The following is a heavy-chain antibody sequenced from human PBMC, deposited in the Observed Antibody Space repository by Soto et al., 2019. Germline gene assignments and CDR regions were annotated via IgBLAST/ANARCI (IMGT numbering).Heavy chain of an antibody. Sequence: SETLSLTCPVSGGSVSSGSYYWSWIRKPPGKGLEWIGYIYYSGSTNYTPSLKSRVTISVDTSKNQLSLTLSSVTPADTAVHYCARGIVVVVAARTVNWFAPWGQGTVVTVAS. V-gene: IGHV4-61*01. J-gene: IGHJ5*02. CDR3: ARGIVVVVAARTVNWFAP. D-gene: IGHD2-15*01. CDR1: GGSVSSGSYY. CDR2: IYYSGST.